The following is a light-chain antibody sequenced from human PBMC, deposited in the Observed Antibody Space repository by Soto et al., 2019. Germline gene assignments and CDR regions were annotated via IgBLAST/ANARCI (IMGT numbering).Light chain of an antibody. V-gene: IGKV1-39*01. CDR2: AAS. Sequence: DIQMTQSPSSLSASVGDRVTITCRASQSISSYLNWYQQKPGKAPKLLIYAASTLQSGVPSRFSGSGSGTEFTLTISSLQPEDFATYYCQQNYRATPWTFGQGTKVDIK. CDR3: QQNYRATPWT. CDR1: QSISSY. J-gene: IGKJ1*01.